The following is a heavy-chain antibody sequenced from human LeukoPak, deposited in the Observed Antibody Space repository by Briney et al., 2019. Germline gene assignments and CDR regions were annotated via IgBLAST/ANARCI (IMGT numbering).Heavy chain of an antibody. D-gene: IGHD5-18*01. V-gene: IGHV4-39*01. J-gene: IGHJ4*02. Sequence: SETLSLTCTVSGGSISSSNYYWGWIRQPPGKGLEWIGSIYYTGSTYYSPSLKSRVTISVDTSKNQFSLEVNSVTAADTGVYYCARVGYSYGYRVDYWGQGTLVTVSS. CDR3: ARVGYSYGYRVDY. CDR1: GGSISSSNYY. CDR2: IYYTGST.